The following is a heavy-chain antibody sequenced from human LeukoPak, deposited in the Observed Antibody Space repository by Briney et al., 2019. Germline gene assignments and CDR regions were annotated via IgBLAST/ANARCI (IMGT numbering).Heavy chain of an antibody. Sequence: GGSLRLSCAASGFTFIDYAMSWARQAPGKGLEWVSTSSSGSGRTYYADSVKGRFTISRDNSKNTLYLQMNNLRADDSALYYCAKDFLGSTKYSFDNWGLGTLVTVSS. V-gene: IGHV3-23*01. CDR2: SSSGSGRT. J-gene: IGHJ4*02. D-gene: IGHD1-1*01. CDR3: AKDFLGSTKYSFDN. CDR1: GFTFIDYA.